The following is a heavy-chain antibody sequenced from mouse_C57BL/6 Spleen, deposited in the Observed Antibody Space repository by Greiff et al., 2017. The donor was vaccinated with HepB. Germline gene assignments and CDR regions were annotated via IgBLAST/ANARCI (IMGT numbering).Heavy chain of an antibody. CDR2: IDPETGGT. Sequence: QVQLQQSGAELVRPGASVTLSCKASGYTFTDYEMHWVKQTPVHGLEWIGAIDPETGGTAYNQKFKGKAILTADKSSSTAYMELRSLTSEDSAVYYCTRSEIYDGYYYFDYWGQGTTLTVSS. V-gene: IGHV1-15*01. D-gene: IGHD2-3*01. CDR3: TRSEIYDGYYYFDY. CDR1: GYTFTDYE. J-gene: IGHJ2*01.